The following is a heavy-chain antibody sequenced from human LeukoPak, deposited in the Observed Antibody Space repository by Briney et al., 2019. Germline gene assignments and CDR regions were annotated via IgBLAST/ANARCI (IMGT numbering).Heavy chain of an antibody. D-gene: IGHD2-2*01. J-gene: IGHJ3*02. CDR2: ISRHSDDK. V-gene: IGHV3-11*05. CDR1: GFAFSDHW. CDR3: ARGLGTSRAFDI. Sequence: AGGSLRLSCAGSGFAFSDHWMAWIRQTPGKGLERVSYISRHSDDKAYADSVKGRFTLSRDNVKNSMYLQMNSLTAEDTAVYYCARGLGTSRAFDIWGQGTVVTVSS.